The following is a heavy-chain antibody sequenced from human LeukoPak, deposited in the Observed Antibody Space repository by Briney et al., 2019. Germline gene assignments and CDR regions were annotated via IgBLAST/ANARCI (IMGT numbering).Heavy chain of an antibody. CDR1: GYSFISYW. CDR2: IYPGDSDT. D-gene: IGHD3-22*01. Sequence: GESLKISCKGSGYSFISYWIGWVRQMPGKGLEWMGIIYPGDSDTRYSPSFQGQVTISADKSISTAYLQWSSLKASDTAMYYCARIYDSSVYYFEYFQHWGQGTLVTVSS. CDR3: ARIYDSSVYYFEYFQH. J-gene: IGHJ1*01. V-gene: IGHV5-51*01.